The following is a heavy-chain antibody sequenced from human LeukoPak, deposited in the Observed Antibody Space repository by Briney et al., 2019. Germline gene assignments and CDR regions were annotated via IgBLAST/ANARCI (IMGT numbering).Heavy chain of an antibody. CDR2: MSYSGST. V-gene: IGHV4-59*01. CDR1: GESISRYY. D-gene: IGHD1-26*01. Sequence: SETLSLTCTVSGESISRYYWSWVRQPPGKGLEWIGYMSYSGSTNYNPSLKSRVTISADTSKNQFSLKLSSVTAADTAVYYCARGEGVKTQHLDMDYWGQGTLVTVSS. CDR3: ARGEGVKTQHLDMDY. J-gene: IGHJ4*02.